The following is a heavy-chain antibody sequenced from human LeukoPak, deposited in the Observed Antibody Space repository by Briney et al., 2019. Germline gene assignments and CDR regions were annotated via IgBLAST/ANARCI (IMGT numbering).Heavy chain of an antibody. CDR2: IIPILGIA. V-gene: IGHV1-69*04. J-gene: IGHJ5*02. CDR3: ARGKNSSWHHLNWFDP. D-gene: IGHD6-13*01. CDR1: GGTFSSYA. Sequence: SVKVSCKASGGTFSSYAISWVRQAPGQGLEWMGRIIPILGIANYAQKFQGRVTITADKSTSTAYMELRSLRSEDTAVYYCARGKNSSWHHLNWFDPWGQGTLVTVSS.